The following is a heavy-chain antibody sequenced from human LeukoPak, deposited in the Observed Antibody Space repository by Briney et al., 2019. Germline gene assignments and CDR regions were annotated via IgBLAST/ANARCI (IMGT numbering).Heavy chain of an antibody. CDR3: ARVGSSLYFDY. Sequence: PSETLSLTCTVSGGSISSYYWSWIRQPPGKGLEWIGYIYYSGSTNYNPSLKSRVTISVDTSKNQFSLKLSSVTAADTAVYYCARVGSSLYFDYWGQGTLVTVSS. D-gene: IGHD1-26*01. CDR2: IYYSGST. CDR1: GGSISSYY. V-gene: IGHV4-59*08. J-gene: IGHJ4*02.